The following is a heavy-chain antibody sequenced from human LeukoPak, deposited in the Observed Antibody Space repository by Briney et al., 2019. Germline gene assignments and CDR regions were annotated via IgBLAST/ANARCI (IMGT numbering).Heavy chain of an antibody. D-gene: IGHD3-10*01. J-gene: IGHJ4*02. CDR2: ISSSGSTI. CDR3: ARARKNYYGSGSYYPFDY. Sequence: GGSLRLSCAASGFTFSSYEMNWVRQAPGKGLEWVLYISSSGSTIYYADSVKGRFTISRDNAKNSLYLQMNSLRAEDTAVYYCARARKNYYGSGSYYPFDYWGQGTLVTVSS. V-gene: IGHV3-48*03. CDR1: GFTFSSYE.